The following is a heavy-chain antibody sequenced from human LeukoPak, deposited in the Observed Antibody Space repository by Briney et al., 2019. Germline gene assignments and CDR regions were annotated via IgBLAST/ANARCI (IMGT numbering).Heavy chain of an antibody. CDR2: MNPISGDT. CDR1: GYTFTGYY. D-gene: IGHD3-10*01. Sequence: GASVKVSCKASGYTFTGYYMHCVRQATGQGLEWMGWMNPISGDTGYALKFQGRVTMSRNTSISTAYMELGSLRSEDTAVYYCARVPRRGERFDPWGQGTLVTVSS. CDR3: ARVPRRGERFDP. V-gene: IGHV1-8*02. J-gene: IGHJ5*02.